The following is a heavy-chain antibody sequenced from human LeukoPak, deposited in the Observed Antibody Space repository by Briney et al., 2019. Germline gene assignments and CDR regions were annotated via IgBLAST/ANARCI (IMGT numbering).Heavy chain of an antibody. D-gene: IGHD5-18*01. CDR3: QRYSYYPHYFDY. CDR1: GFTFSSYA. CDR2: ISGSGGST. Sequence: GGSLRLSCAASGFTFSSYAMSWVRQAPGKGLEWVSAISGSGGSTYYADSVKGRFTISRDNSKNTLYLQMNSLRAEDAAVYYCQRYSYYPHYFDYWGQGTLVTVSP. V-gene: IGHV3-23*01. J-gene: IGHJ4*02.